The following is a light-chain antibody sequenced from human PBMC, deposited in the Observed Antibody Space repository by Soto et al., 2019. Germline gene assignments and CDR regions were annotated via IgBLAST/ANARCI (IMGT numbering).Light chain of an antibody. J-gene: IGLJ2*01. CDR1: SSDVGGYNY. Sequence: SCTGTSSDVGGYNYVSWYQQHPGKAPNLIIFDVSNRPSGVSNRFSGSKSGNSASLTISGLQAEDEADYYCSSYTGSNTPVVFGGGTKLTAL. CDR3: SSYTGSNTPVV. CDR2: DVS. V-gene: IGLV2-14*04.